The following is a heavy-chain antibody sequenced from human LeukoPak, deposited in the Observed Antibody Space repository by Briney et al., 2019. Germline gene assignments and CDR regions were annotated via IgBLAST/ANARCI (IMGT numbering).Heavy chain of an antibody. Sequence: GGSLRLSCAASGFTFCSYWMSWVRRAPGKGLEWVANIKQDGSEKYYVDSVKGRFTISRDNAKNSLYLQMDSLKAEDTAVFYCAKGSTQQLDVCGKGTTITASS. D-gene: IGHD6-13*01. CDR1: GFTFCSYW. V-gene: IGHV3-7*01. CDR2: IKQDGSEK. CDR3: AKGSTQQLDV. J-gene: IGHJ6*04.